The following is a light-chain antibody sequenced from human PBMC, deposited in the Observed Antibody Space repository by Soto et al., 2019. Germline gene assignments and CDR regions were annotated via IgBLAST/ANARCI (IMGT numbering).Light chain of an antibody. CDR3: SSYTSSRLPVFGV. CDR1: SSDVGGYNY. J-gene: IGLJ2*01. Sequence: QSALTQPASVSGSPGQSITISCTGTSSDVGGYNYVSWYQQHPGKAPKLMIYEVSNRPSGVSNRFSGSKSGNTASLTISGLQAEDEADYYCSSYTSSRLPVFGVFGGGTKLTVL. CDR2: EVS. V-gene: IGLV2-14*01.